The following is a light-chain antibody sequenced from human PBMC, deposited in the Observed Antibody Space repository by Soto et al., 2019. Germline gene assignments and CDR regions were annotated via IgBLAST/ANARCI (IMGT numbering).Light chain of an antibody. CDR3: QQSYSTPLT. V-gene: IGKV1-39*01. J-gene: IGKJ5*01. CDR2: AAS. CDR1: QSISSY. Sequence: DIQMTQSPSSLSASVGDRVTITCRASQSISSYLNWYKQKPGKAPKILIYAASSLQSGVPSRFSGSGSGTDFTLTISSLQPEDFATYYCQQSYSTPLTVGQGTRLEIK.